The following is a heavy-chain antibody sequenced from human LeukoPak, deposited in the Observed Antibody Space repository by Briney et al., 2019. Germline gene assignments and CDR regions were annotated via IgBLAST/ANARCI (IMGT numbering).Heavy chain of an antibody. J-gene: IGHJ4*02. V-gene: IGHV3-53*04. Sequence: GGSLRLSCAASGFTVSSNYMNWDRQAPGKGLEWVSVIYSGGSTYYADSVKGRFTISRHNSKNTLYLQMNSLRAEDTAVYYCARGFFIAAAVFDYWGQGTLVTVSS. CDR1: GFTVSSNY. D-gene: IGHD6-13*01. CDR3: ARGFFIAAAVFDY. CDR2: IYSGGST.